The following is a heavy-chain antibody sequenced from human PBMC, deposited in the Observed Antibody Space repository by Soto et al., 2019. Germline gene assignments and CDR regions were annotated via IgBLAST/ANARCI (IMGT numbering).Heavy chain of an antibody. CDR2: ISAYNGNT. Sequence: QVQLVQSGAEVKKPGASVKVSCKASGYTFTSYGISWVRQAPGQGLEWMGWISAYNGNTNYAQKLQGRATMTTDTSTSTAYMELRSLRSDDTAVYYCARDNEKEQQLVPPDYWGQGTLVTVSS. CDR3: ARDNEKEQQLVPPDY. CDR1: GYTFTSYG. J-gene: IGHJ4*02. D-gene: IGHD6-13*01. V-gene: IGHV1-18*01.